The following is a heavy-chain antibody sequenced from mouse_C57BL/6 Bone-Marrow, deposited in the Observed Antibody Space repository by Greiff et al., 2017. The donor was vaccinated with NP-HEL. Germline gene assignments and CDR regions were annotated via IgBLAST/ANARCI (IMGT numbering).Heavy chain of an antibody. CDR2: IDPSDSYT. V-gene: IGHV1-69*01. CDR3: AREDSAWFAY. CDR1: GYTFTSYW. J-gene: IGHJ3*01. Sequence: VQLQQSGAELVMPGASVKLSCKASGYTFTSYWMHWVKQRPGQGLEWIGEIDPSDSYTNYNRKFKGKSTLTVDKSSSTAYMQLSSLTSEDSAVYYCAREDSAWFAYWGQGTLVTVSA.